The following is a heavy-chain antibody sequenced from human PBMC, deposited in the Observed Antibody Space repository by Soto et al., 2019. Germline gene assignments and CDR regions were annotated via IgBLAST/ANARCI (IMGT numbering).Heavy chain of an antibody. V-gene: IGHV3-23*01. CDR1: GFTFNNYA. J-gene: IGHJ3*02. Sequence: EVQLLESGGGLVQPGGSLRLSCAASGFTFNNYAMNWVRQAPGKGLEWVSSISASGGSTYYADSVRGRFTISRDNSKNTLYQQTNSLRAEDTAVYYCAKARTRSYADALDIWGQGTLVTVSS. CDR2: ISASGGST. D-gene: IGHD2-8*01. CDR3: AKARTRSYADALDI.